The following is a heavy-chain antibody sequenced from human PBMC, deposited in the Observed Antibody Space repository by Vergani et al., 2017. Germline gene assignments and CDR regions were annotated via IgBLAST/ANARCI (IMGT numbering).Heavy chain of an antibody. J-gene: IGHJ6*03. CDR1: GGSISSGSYY. CDR3: ARASLRALVGYYYYMDV. D-gene: IGHD3-16*02. CDR2: IYTSGST. V-gene: IGHV4-61*02. Sequence: QVQLQESGPGLVKPSQTLSLTCTVSGGSISSGSYYWSWIRQPAGKGLEWIGRIYTSGSTNYNPSLKSRVTMSVDTSKNPFSLKLSSVTAADTAVYYCARASLRALVGYYYYMDVWGKGKTVVVSS.